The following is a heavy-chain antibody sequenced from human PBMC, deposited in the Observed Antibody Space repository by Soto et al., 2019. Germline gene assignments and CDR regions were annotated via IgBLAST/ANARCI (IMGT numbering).Heavy chain of an antibody. V-gene: IGHV2-5*02. CDR2: VYWDDDK. Sequence: QITLKESGPTLVKPAQTLTLTCTFSGFSLSTSGVAVGWLRQPPGKAPEWLVLVYWDDDKRYSPSLKSRLTITKDTSKNQVVLTMTNMEPVDTATYYCAHRPITFMASWFDPWGQGIPVTVSS. D-gene: IGHD3-16*01. J-gene: IGHJ5*02. CDR1: GFSLSTSGVA. CDR3: AHRPITFMASWFDP.